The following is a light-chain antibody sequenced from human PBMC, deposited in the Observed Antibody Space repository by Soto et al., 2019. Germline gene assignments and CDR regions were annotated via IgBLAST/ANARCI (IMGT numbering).Light chain of an antibody. CDR2: YDS. J-gene: IGLJ2*01. Sequence: SYELTQPPSVSVAPGKTARITCGGNNIGSKSVHWYQQKPGQAPVLVIDYDSDRPSGIPERFSGSNSGNTATLTISRVEAGDEADYYCQVWDSSSDHPEGLFGGGTKLTVL. CDR1: NIGSKS. CDR3: QVWDSSSDHPEGL. V-gene: IGLV3-21*04.